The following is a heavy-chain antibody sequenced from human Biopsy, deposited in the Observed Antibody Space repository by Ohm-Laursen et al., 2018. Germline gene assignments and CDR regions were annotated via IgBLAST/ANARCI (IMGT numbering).Heavy chain of an antibody. CDR3: TLEGAGFDN. D-gene: IGHD3-10*01. Sequence: SLRLSCAASGFTFSASAVHWVRQASGKGLEWVGRIRSKAKSYATAYAASVTGRFTISRDDSKNPTYLQMNSLKTEDTAVYYCTLEGAGFDNWGQGTLVTVSS. V-gene: IGHV3-73*01. CDR1: GFTFSASA. CDR2: IRSKAKSYAT. J-gene: IGHJ4*02.